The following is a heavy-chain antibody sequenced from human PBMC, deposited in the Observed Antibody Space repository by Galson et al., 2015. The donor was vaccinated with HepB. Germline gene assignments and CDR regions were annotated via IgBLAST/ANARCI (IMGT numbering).Heavy chain of an antibody. V-gene: IGHV3-7*01. CDR2: INQDGRET. J-gene: IGHJ6*02. Sequence: SLRLSCAVAGFNVSRFWMSWVRQAPGKGLEWVANINQDGRETYFEDSMRGRFTISRDNSKNSLGLHMNSPTVQDTAVYYCARAAVFLRRGYPYYCGLDVRGHGPTVTVSS. CDR1: GFNVSRFW. D-gene: IGHD2/OR15-2a*01. CDR3: ARAAVFLRRGYPYYCGLDV.